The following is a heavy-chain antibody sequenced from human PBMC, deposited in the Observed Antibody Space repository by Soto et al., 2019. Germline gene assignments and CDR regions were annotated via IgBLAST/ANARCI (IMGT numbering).Heavy chain of an antibody. V-gene: IGHV3-53*01. CDR3: VKEFKGAFDY. CDR1: GFSVTSNY. D-gene: IGHD3-16*01. Sequence: LRLSCAASGFSVTSNYMSWVRQAPGKGLEWVSVIFTGGTTDYADSVKGRFTMSRDISRNTLYLQMNSLRAEDTAVYFCVKEFKGAFDYWGQGTLVTVSS. CDR2: IFTGGTT. J-gene: IGHJ4*02.